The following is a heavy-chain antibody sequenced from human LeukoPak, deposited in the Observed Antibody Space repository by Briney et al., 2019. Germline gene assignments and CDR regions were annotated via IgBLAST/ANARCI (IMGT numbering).Heavy chain of an antibody. D-gene: IGHD6-19*01. Sequence: ASVKVSCKASCYTFTSYGISWVRQAPGQGLEWMGWISAHNGNTNYAQKLQGRVTMTTDTSTSTAYMELRSLRSDDTAVYYCARKEAVAGLFDYWGQGTLVTVSS. CDR3: ARKEAVAGLFDY. CDR2: ISAHNGNT. J-gene: IGHJ4*02. CDR1: CYTFTSYG. V-gene: IGHV1-18*01.